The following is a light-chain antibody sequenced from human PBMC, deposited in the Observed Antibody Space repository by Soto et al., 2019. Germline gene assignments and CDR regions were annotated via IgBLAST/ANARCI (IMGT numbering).Light chain of an antibody. CDR3: QQYYTTPWT. CDR1: QSVASH. J-gene: IGKJ1*01. Sequence: EIVMTQSPATLSVSPGESATLSCRASQSVASHLAWYQQKPGQAPRLLIFGASVRATGIPARFSGSGSGTEFVLTIDSLQSEDFAVYYCQQYYTTPWTFGQGTKVEIK. V-gene: IGKV3-15*01. CDR2: GAS.